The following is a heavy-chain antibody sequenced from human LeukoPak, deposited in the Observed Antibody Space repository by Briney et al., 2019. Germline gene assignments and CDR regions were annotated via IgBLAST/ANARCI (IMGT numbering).Heavy chain of an antibody. CDR1: GFTFSSYS. V-gene: IGHV3-48*04. D-gene: IGHD1-20*01. CDR3: ARMGYNWNLPGAFDI. J-gene: IGHJ3*02. Sequence: GGSLRLSCAASGFTFSSYSMNWVRQAPGKGLEWVSYISSSSSTIYYADSVKGRFTISRDNAKNSLYLQMNSLRAEDTAVYYCARMGYNWNLPGAFDIWGQGTMVTVSS. CDR2: ISSSSSTI.